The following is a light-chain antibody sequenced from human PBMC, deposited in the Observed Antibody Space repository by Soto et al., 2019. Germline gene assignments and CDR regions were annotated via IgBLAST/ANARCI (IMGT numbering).Light chain of an antibody. V-gene: IGLV1-51*01. Sequence: QSVLSQPPSVSAAPGQKVTISCSASNSGIGNNFVSWYQHLPGAAPKLLIFENDKRPSGIPDRFSGSRSATSATLDITGLQTGDEADYYCGTWHNILSAYVIGTGTNVTV. CDR2: END. J-gene: IGLJ1*01. CDR1: NSGIGNNF. CDR3: GTWHNILSAYV.